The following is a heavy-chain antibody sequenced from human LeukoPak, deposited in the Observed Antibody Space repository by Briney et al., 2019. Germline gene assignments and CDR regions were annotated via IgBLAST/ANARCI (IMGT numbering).Heavy chain of an antibody. V-gene: IGHV4-34*01. J-gene: IGHJ5*02. D-gene: IGHD2-15*01. CDR3: ARGVVVAATHWFDP. CDR1: SGSFSGYY. CDR2: INHSGST. Sequence: SETLSLTCAVYSGSFSGYYWSWIRQPPGKGLEWIGEINHSGSTNYNPSLKSRVTISVDTSKNQFSLKLSSVTAADTAVYYCARGVVVAATHWFDPWGQGTLVTASS.